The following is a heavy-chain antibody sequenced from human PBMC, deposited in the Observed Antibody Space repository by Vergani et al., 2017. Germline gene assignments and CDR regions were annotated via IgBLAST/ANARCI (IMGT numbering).Heavy chain of an antibody. CDR3: ARDPLYSTTWPFLLLDMDV. CDR2: FYTGGGT. V-gene: IGHV4-61*02. Sequence: QVQLQESGPGLVRPSQTLSLTCTVSGGSISSGSYYWSWFRQPAGKGLEWIGRFYTGGGTSYNPSLKSRVTISVDTSKNQFSLQLSSVTAAYTAVYYCARDPLYSTTWPFLLLDMDVWGHGTTVTVSS. D-gene: IGHD6-13*01. J-gene: IGHJ6*02. CDR1: GGSISSGSYY.